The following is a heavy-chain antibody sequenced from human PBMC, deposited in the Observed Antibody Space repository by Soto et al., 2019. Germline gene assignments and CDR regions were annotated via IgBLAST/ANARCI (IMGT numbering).Heavy chain of an antibody. CDR1: GDSITNTDYY. CDR3: ARDGPYYYGMGV. CDR2: IDYSGST. J-gene: IGHJ6*02. V-gene: IGHV4-30-4*01. Sequence: SETLSLTCTVSGDSITNTDYYWNWIRQSPGKGLEWIGSIDYSGSTYYNPSLKSRIIISADTSKNLFSLKLKSVTAADTALYFCARDGPYYYGMGVWGQGTTVTVSS.